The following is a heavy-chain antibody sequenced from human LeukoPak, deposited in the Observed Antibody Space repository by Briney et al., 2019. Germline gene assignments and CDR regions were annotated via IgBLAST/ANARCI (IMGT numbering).Heavy chain of an antibody. V-gene: IGHV3-48*02. CDR3: ARESGVATIPSD. J-gene: IGHJ4*02. Sequence: GGSLRLSCAASRFTFSSFGMNWVRQAPGKGLEWVSYISSSSSTMYYADSVKGRFTISRDNAKNSLYLQMNRLRDEDTAVYYCARESGVATIPSDWGQGTLVTVSS. CDR1: RFTFSSFG. D-gene: IGHD5-12*01. CDR2: ISSSSSTM.